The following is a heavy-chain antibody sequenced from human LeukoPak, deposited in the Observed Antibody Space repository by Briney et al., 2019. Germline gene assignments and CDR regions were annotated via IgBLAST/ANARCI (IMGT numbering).Heavy chain of an antibody. J-gene: IGHJ3*02. D-gene: IGHD3-10*01. CDR2: VGHSGTT. CDR3: ARELISSRAAFDT. CDR1: GGSLNDYL. V-gene: IGHV4-34*01. Sequence: SETLSLTCAVYGGSLNDYLWSWIRQPPGQGLEWIGEVGHSGTTNYNPSLKSRVTISVDTSKNQFSLKLTSVTAADTAVYYCARELISSRAAFDTWGQGTVVTVSS.